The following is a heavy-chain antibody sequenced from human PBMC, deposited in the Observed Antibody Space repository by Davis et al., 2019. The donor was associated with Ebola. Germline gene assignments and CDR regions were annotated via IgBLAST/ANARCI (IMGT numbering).Heavy chain of an antibody. Sequence: SVKVSCKASGGTFSSYAISWVRQAPGQGLEWMGGIIPIFGTANYAQKFQGRVTMTTDTSTSTAYMELRSLRSDDTAVYYCARDTLVGAISYWGQGTLVTVSS. CDR1: GGTFSSYA. V-gene: IGHV1-69*05. D-gene: IGHD1-26*01. J-gene: IGHJ4*02. CDR3: ARDTLVGAISY. CDR2: IIPIFGTA.